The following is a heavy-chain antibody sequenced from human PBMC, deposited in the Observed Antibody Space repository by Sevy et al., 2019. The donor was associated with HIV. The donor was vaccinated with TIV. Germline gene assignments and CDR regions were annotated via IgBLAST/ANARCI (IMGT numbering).Heavy chain of an antibody. CDR3: ARDRYYDASGYYYYYYGMDV. V-gene: IGHV3-66*01. Sequence: GGSLRLSCEASGFTVSGNYMAWVRLAPGKGLEWVSLIDSGGSTYYADSVKGRFTISRDNAKNTLYLQMNPLRAEDTAVYFCARDRYYDASGYYYYYYGMDVWGHGTTVIVSS. CDR1: GFTVSGNY. CDR2: IDSGGST. D-gene: IGHD3-22*01. J-gene: IGHJ6*02.